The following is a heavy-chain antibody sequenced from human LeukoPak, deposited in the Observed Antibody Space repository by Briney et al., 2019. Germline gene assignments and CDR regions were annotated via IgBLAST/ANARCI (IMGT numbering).Heavy chain of an antibody. V-gene: IGHV3-20*04. J-gene: IGHJ6*03. CDR2: INWNGGST. CDR1: GFTFDDYG. CDR3: ARWDTAMTNYYYYYMDV. Sequence: PGGSLRLSCAASGFTFDDYGMSWVRQAPGKGLEWVSGINWNGGSTGYADSVKGRFTISRDNAKNSLYLQMNSLRAEDTALYYCARWDTAMTNYYYYYMDVWGKGTTVTVSS. D-gene: IGHD5-18*01.